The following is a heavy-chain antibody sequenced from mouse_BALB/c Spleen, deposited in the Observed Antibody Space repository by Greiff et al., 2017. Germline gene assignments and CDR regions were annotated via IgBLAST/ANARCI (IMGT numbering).Heavy chain of an antibody. CDR3: ARQDYDGGFAY. Sequence: DVQLVESGGGLVQPGESLKLSCESNEFDFPSHDMSWVRKSPEKRLELVAAINSDGGCTYYPDTMERRFIISRDNTKKTLYLQMSSLRSEDTALYYCARQDYDGGFAYWGQGTLVTVSA. D-gene: IGHD2-4*01. J-gene: IGHJ3*01. V-gene: IGHV5-2*01. CDR1: EFDFPSHD. CDR2: INSDGGCT.